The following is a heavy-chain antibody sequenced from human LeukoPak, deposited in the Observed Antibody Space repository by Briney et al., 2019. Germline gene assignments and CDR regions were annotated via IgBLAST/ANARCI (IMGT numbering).Heavy chain of an antibody. CDR3: AQDGNYFNNNYYEFFDF. CDR1: GFTFSSYW. CDR2: IRGDGSRT. V-gene: IGHV3-7*01. J-gene: IGHJ3*01. D-gene: IGHD3-16*01. Sequence: GGSLRLSCVASGFTFSSYWMTWVRQAPGKGLEWVANIRGDGSRTYYVDSAKGRFTISRDNAKNSLFLQLDSLRADDTAVYYCAQDGNYFNNNYYEFFDFWGQGTLVTVS.